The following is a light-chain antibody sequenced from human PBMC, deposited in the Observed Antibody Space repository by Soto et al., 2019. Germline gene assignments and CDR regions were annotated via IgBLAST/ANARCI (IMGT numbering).Light chain of an antibody. V-gene: IGLV2-14*01. CDR1: SSDVGDYSF. J-gene: IGLJ2*01. Sequence: QSALTQPASVSGSPGQSITITCTGTSSDVGDYSFFSWYQQHPGKAPKLMIFDVSNRPSGLSSRFSGSKSGNTASLTISGLQAEDEAHYYCSSHTSSSTLVFGGGTKLTVL. CDR3: SSHTSSSTLV. CDR2: DVS.